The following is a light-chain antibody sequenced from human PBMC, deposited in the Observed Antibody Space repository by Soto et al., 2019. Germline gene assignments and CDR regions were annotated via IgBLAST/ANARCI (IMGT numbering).Light chain of an antibody. Sequence: IVLTQSPATLSLSPGERATLSCRARQYITIYLAWYQQNPGQAPRLLIYDASNRATGIPARFSGSGSGTDFTLTISSLQPDDFAVYYCQQRADWPITVGQGTRLEI. CDR2: DAS. CDR1: QYITIY. CDR3: QQRADWPIT. J-gene: IGKJ5*01. V-gene: IGKV3-11*01.